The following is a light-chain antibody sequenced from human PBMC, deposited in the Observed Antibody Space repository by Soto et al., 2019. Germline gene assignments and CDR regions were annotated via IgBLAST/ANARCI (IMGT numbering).Light chain of an antibody. V-gene: IGKV3-11*01. CDR1: QSVSSL. Sequence: EIVLTQSPATLSLSPGERATLSCRASQSVSSLLAWYQQKPGQAPRLLIYDASSRATGIPTRFSGSGSGTDFTLTISSLEPEDFAVSYCQQRSNWPLTFGGGIKVEMK. CDR3: QQRSNWPLT. J-gene: IGKJ4*01. CDR2: DAS.